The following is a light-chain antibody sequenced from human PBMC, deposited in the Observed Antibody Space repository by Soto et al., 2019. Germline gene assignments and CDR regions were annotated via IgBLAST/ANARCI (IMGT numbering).Light chain of an antibody. CDR1: QSVHTF. CDR2: GAS. CDR3: HQRSNWPPDT. Sequence: EVVLTQSPDTLSLSPGEGASLSCRASQSVHTFLAWYQQKPGQPPRLLIYGASTRAPGVPARFSGSGSGTDFTLTITSLEPEDFAVYYCHQRSNWPPDTFGRGTRLEIK. V-gene: IGKV3-11*01. J-gene: IGKJ5*01.